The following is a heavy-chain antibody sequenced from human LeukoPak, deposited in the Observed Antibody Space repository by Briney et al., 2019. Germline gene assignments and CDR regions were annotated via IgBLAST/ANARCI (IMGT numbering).Heavy chain of an antibody. V-gene: IGHV3-11*04. CDR1: GFTFSDYY. D-gene: IGHD3-10*01. J-gene: IGHJ4*02. CDR2: ISSSGSTI. CDR3: ARDRKTDLWFGETTGY. Sequence: GGSLRLSCAASGFTFSDYYMSWIRQAPGKGLEWVSYISSSGSTIYYADSVKGRFTISRDNAKNSLYLQMNSLRAEDTAVYYCARDRKTDLWFGETTGYWGQGTLVTVSS.